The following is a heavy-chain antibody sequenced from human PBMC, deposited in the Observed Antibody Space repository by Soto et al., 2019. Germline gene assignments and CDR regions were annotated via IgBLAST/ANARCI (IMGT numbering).Heavy chain of an antibody. CDR2: IKQDGSEK. Sequence: PGGSLRLSCAASGFTFSSYWMSWVRQAPGKGLEWVANIKQDGSEKYYVDSVKGRFTISRDNAKNSLYLQMNSLRAEDTAVYYCAREGNNWNPNSYYYYCGMDVWGQGTTVTVSS. V-gene: IGHV3-7*01. CDR3: AREGNNWNPNSYYYYCGMDV. CDR1: GFTFSSYW. D-gene: IGHD1-20*01. J-gene: IGHJ6*02.